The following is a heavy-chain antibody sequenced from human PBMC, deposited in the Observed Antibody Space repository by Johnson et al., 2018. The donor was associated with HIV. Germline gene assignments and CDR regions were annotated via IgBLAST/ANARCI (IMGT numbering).Heavy chain of an antibody. V-gene: IGHV3-30*02. CDR1: GFTFSSYG. CDR2: IRYDGSNK. CDR3: ARAHNWHSDAFDI. J-gene: IGHJ3*02. D-gene: IGHD1/OR15-1a*01. Sequence: MLLVESGGGVVQPGGSLRLSCAASGFTFSSYGMHWVRQAPGKGLEWVAFIRYDGSNKYYADSVKGRFTISRDNSKNTLYLQMNSLRAEDTAVYYCARAHNWHSDAFDIWGQGTMVTVSS.